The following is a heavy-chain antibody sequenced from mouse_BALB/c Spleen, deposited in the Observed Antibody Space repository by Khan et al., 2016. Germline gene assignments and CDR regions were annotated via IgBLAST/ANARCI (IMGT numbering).Heavy chain of an antibody. J-gene: IGHJ4*01. Sequence: EVQLQESGPGLVKPSPSLSLTCTVTAYSITSDYAWNWIRQFPGNKLEWMGYISYSGSTSYNPSLKSRISIARDTSKNQFFLQLNSVTAEDTATYYCASCYLYALDYWGQGTSVTVSS. V-gene: IGHV3-2*02. CDR1: AYSITSDYA. CDR3: ASCYLYALDY. CDR2: ISYSGST.